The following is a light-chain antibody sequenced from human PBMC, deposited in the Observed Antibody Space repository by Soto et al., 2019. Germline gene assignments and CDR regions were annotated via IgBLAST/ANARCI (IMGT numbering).Light chain of an antibody. V-gene: IGKV1-39*01. Sequence: DIQMTXXXXSLFASVGDRVTITCRASESISRWLAWFQQKPGKAPNLLIYDASILQSGVPSRFSGSRSGPDFTLTISSLQPEDFATYYCQQSYSSPPTFGQGTKVDIK. CDR2: DAS. CDR1: ESISRW. CDR3: QQSYSSPPT. J-gene: IGKJ1*01.